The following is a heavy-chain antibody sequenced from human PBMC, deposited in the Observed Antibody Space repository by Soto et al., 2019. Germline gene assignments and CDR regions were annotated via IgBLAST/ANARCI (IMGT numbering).Heavy chain of an antibody. Sequence: QVQLQQWGAGLLKPSETLSLTCAVYGGSFSGYYWSWIRQPPGKGLEWIGEINHSGSTNYNPSLKSRVTLSVDTSKNQFSLKLSSVTAADTAVYYCARGPRVGAAAGRPFFDYWGQGTLVTVSS. J-gene: IGHJ4*02. CDR1: GGSFSGYY. CDR3: ARGPRVGAAAGRPFFDY. D-gene: IGHD6-13*01. V-gene: IGHV4-34*01. CDR2: INHSGST.